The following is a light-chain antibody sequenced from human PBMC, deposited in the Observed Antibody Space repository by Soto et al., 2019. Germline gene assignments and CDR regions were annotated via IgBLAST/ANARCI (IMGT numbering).Light chain of an antibody. Sequence: QSDLTQPRSVSGSPGQSVTLSCTGTSSDVGNYDYVSWYQQHPGMAPQLIIYDIAKRPSGVPDRFSGSKFGNTASLTISGLQAEDEADYYCCSYAGSYSWVFGGGTKLTVL. J-gene: IGLJ3*02. CDR3: CSYAGSYSWV. CDR2: DIA. V-gene: IGLV2-11*01. CDR1: SSDVGNYDY.